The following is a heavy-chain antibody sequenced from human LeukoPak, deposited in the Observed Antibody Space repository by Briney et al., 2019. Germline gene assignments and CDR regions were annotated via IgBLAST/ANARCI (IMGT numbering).Heavy chain of an antibody. CDR2: ISSSSSYI. J-gene: IGHJ4*02. CDR1: GSPFSSYA. CDR3: ARSGVRSGSCTY. D-gene: IGHD1-26*01. V-gene: IGHV3-21*01. Sequence: GGSLRLSCAALGSPFSSYAMNGFRRPPGRGLGWVPSISSSSSYIYYADSVKGRFTISRDNAKNSLYLQMNSLRAEDTAVYYCARSGVRSGSCTYWGQGTLVTVSS.